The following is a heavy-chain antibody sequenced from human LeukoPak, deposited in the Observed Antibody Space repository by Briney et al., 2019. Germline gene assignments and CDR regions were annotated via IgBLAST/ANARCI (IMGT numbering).Heavy chain of an antibody. D-gene: IGHD6-19*01. CDR3: ARVSVAYTVLDAFDI. V-gene: IGHV3-21*01. Sequence: GGSLRLSCAASGFTFSSYSMNWVRQAPGKGLEWVSSISSSSSYIYYADSVKGRFTISRDNAKNSLYLQMNSLRAEDTAVDYCARVSVAYTVLDAFDIWGQGTMVTVSS. CDR2: ISSSSSYI. CDR1: GFTFSSYS. J-gene: IGHJ3*02.